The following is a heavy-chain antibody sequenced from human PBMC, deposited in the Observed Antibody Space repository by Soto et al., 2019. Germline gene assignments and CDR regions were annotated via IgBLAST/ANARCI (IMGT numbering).Heavy chain of an antibody. Sequence: SETLSLTCSVSGDSISNSRFYWAWIRQPPGEGLEWIGSIYNTGNAYYNTSLKSRVTISVDTSKNQFSLKLTSVTAADAALYYCARDFFDSSDYTTNWFDPWGQGTLVTVSS. J-gene: IGHJ5*02. CDR2: IYNTGNA. CDR1: GDSISNSRFY. CDR3: ARDFFDSSDYTTNWFDP. D-gene: IGHD3-22*01. V-gene: IGHV4-39*01.